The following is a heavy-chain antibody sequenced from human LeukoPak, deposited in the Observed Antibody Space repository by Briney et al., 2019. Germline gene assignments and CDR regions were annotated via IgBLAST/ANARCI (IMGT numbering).Heavy chain of an antibody. CDR2: IYYSGST. J-gene: IGHJ3*02. CDR3: ATEGRIIRGVIDI. Sequence: SETLSLTCTVSGGSISSGNYYWSWIRQHPGKGQEYIGYIYYSGSTYYNPSLKSRVTISVDTSQNQSSLKLSSVTAADTAVYYYATEGRIIRGVIDIWGQGPMVTVSS. CDR1: GGSISSGNYY. V-gene: IGHV4-31*03. D-gene: IGHD3-10*01.